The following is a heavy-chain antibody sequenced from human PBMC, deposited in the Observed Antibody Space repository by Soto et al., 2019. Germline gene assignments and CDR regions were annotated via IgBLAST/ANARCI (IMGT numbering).Heavy chain of an antibody. CDR2: IYPGDSDT. Sequence: PGESLKISCKGSGYSFTSYWFGWVRQMPGKGLEWMGIIYPGDSDTRYSPSFQGQVTISADKSISTAYLQWSSLKASDTAMYYCARLEVVTAAPPVAYLDYWGQGTLVTVSS. J-gene: IGHJ4*02. D-gene: IGHD2-2*01. CDR3: ARLEVVTAAPPVAYLDY. V-gene: IGHV5-51*01. CDR1: GYSFTSYW.